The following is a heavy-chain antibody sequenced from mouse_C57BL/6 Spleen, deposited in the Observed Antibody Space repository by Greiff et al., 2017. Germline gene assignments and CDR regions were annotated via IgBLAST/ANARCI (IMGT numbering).Heavy chain of an antibody. CDR1: GFTFSDYG. J-gene: IGHJ4*01. CDR2: ISSGSSTI. CDR3: ARGYYSHYYAMDY. Sequence: EVQGVESGGGLVKPGGSLKLSCAASGFTFSDYGMHWVRQAPEKGLEWVAYISSGSSTIYYADTVKGRFTISRDNAKNTLFLQMTSLRSEDTAMDYCARGYYSHYYAMDYWGQGTSVTVSS. D-gene: IGHD2-12*01. V-gene: IGHV5-17*01.